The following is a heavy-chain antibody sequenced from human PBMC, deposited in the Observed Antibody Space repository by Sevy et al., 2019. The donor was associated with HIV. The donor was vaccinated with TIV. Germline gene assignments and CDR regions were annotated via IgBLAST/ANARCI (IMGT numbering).Heavy chain of an antibody. CDR1: GYTFTGYY. V-gene: IGHV1-2*02. Sequence: ASVKVSCKASGYTFTGYYTHWVRQAPGQGLEWMGWINPNSGGTNYAQKFQGRVTMTRDTSISTAYMELSRLRSDDTAVYYCARGGRYGGNSDAFDIWGQGTMVTVSS. D-gene: IGHD4-17*01. CDR2: INPNSGGT. CDR3: ARGGRYGGNSDAFDI. J-gene: IGHJ3*02.